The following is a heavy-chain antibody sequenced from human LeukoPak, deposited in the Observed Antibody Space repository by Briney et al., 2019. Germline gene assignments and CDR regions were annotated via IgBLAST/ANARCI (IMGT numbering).Heavy chain of an antibody. CDR2: IYTNGTT. CDR3: AREGIIDAFDI. CDR1: GGSISSYY. J-gene: IGHJ3*02. Sequence: SETLSLTCTVSGGSISSYYWSWIRQPAGKGLELIGRIYTNGTTNYNPSLKSRVTISLDTSKNQFSLKLSSVTAADTAVYYCAREGIIDAFDIWGQGTVVTVSS. V-gene: IGHV4-4*07.